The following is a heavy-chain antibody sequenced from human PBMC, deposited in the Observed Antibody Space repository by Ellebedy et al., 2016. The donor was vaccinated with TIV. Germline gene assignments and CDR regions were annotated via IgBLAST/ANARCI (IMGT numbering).Heavy chain of an antibody. Sequence: GESLKISXSAPGFNFGGSAMTWLRQAPGAGLEGVALISFDGDNEFYADAVRGRFSISRDDSKSTLYLDMTRLRADDTALYYCAKDIQVSFWGPGTLVTVSS. CDR3: AKDIQVSF. J-gene: IGHJ4*02. CDR2: ISFDGDNE. CDR1: GFNFGGSA. D-gene: IGHD5-18*01. V-gene: IGHV3-30*18.